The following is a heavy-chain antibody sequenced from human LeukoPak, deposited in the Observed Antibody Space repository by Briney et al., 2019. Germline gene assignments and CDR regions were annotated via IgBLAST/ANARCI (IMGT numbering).Heavy chain of an antibody. CDR2: IYYSGST. Sequence: SETLSLTCTVSGGSISSSSYYWGWIRQPPGKGLEWIGSIYYSGSTYYNPSLKSRVTISVDTSKNQFSLKLSSVTAADTAVYYCARQPPDYCDSSGYDDAFDIWGQGTMVTVSS. CDR1: GGSISSSSYY. D-gene: IGHD3-22*01. CDR3: ARQPPDYCDSSGYDDAFDI. V-gene: IGHV4-39*01. J-gene: IGHJ3*02.